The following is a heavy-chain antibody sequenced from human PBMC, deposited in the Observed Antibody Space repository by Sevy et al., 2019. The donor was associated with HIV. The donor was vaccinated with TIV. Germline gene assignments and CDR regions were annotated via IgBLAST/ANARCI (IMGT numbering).Heavy chain of an antibody. D-gene: IGHD3-10*01. Sequence: SETLSLTCTVSGGSISSGGYYWSWIRQHPGKGLEWIGYIYYSGSTYYNPSLKSRVTISVDTSKNQFSLKLRSVTAADTAAYYCASFPLLWFGELNFQHWGQGTLVTVSS. CDR3: ASFPLLWFGELNFQH. J-gene: IGHJ1*01. CDR2: IYYSGST. CDR1: GGSISSGGYY. V-gene: IGHV4-31*03.